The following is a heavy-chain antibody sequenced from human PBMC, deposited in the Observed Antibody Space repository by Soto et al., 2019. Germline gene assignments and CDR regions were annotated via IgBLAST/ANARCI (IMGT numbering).Heavy chain of an antibody. CDR1: GFSLSSSGVG. CDR2: IYWDDDK. J-gene: IGHJ4*02. CDR3: ARLVVAGITYYFAS. D-gene: IGHD2-15*01. Sequence: QITLKESGPTLVKPTQTLTLTCTFSGFSLSSSGVGVGWIRQPPGKALEWLTFIYWDDDKRYSPSLKSRLTITKDITKNQVVLTLTNMDPVDTATYYCARLVVAGITYYFASWGQGTLLTVSS. V-gene: IGHV2-5*02.